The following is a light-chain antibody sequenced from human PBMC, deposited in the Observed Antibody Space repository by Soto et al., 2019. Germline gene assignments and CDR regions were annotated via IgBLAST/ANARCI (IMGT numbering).Light chain of an antibody. Sequence: QSVLTQPASVSGSPGQSITISCTGTSSDVGGYNYVSWYQQHPGKAPKLMIYEVSNRPSGVSDRFSGSKSGNTASLTISGLQAEDEADYYCTSYTSGIPYVFGTGTKSPS. V-gene: IGLV2-14*01. J-gene: IGLJ1*01. CDR1: SSDVGGYNY. CDR3: TSYTSGIPYV. CDR2: EVS.